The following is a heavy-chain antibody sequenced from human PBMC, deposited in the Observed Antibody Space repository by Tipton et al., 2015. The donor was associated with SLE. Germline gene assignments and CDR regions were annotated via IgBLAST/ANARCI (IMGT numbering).Heavy chain of an antibody. CDR2: IYDTGST. CDR1: GGSIKGNY. J-gene: IGHJ4*02. V-gene: IGHV4-59*01. CDR3: ARGSTTWMF. D-gene: IGHD1-1*01. Sequence: TLSLTCLASGGSIKGNYWSWIRQPPGKGLEWIGYIYDTGSTDRNPSLKSRVSLSVDTSKNQFSLNLSFVTPADTAVYYCARGSTTWMFWGQGKLVTVSS.